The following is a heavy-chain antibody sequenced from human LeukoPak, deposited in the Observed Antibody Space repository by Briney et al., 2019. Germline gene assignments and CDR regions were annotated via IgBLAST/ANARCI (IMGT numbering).Heavy chain of an antibody. Sequence: GGSLRLSCAASGFTFSSYAMSWVRQAPGKGLEWVSAISGSGGSTYYADSVKGRFTISRDNSKNTLYLQMNSLRAEDTAVYYCASFPFLGWATVTTSWFDPWGQGTLVTVSS. CDR2: ISGSGGST. J-gene: IGHJ5*02. D-gene: IGHD4-17*01. V-gene: IGHV3-23*01. CDR1: GFTFSSYA. CDR3: ASFPFLGWATVTTSWFDP.